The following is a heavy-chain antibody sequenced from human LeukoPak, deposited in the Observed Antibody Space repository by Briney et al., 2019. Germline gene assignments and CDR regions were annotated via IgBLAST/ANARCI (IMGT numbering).Heavy chain of an antibody. CDR3: ARDPWSSGHFDY. J-gene: IGHJ4*02. D-gene: IGHD6-19*01. CDR1: GYTFTGYY. CDR2: INPNSGGT. Sequence: ASVKVSCKASGYTFTGYYMHWVRQPPGQGLEWMGWINPNSGGTNYAQKFQGRVTMTRDTSISTAYMELSRLRSDDTAVYYCARDPWSSGHFDYWGQGTLVTVSS. V-gene: IGHV1-2*02.